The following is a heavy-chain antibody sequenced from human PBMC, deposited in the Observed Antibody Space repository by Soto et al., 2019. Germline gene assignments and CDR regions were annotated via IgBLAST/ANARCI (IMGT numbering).Heavy chain of an antibody. V-gene: IGHV3-30-3*01. CDR1: GFTFRSYA. CDR2: IAYDGSNK. CDR3: ARGDREDIAVVIGVRPGEYGVDV. Sequence: QVQLVESGGGVVQPGRSLRLSCAASGFTFRSYAMHWVRQAPGKGRECVAVIAYDGSNKFYRDYVRGRFTISRDNSENTLYLQINSLRYEDTAVYYCARGDREDIAVVIGVRPGEYGVDVWGQGTTVTVSS. D-gene: IGHD2-15*01. J-gene: IGHJ6*02.